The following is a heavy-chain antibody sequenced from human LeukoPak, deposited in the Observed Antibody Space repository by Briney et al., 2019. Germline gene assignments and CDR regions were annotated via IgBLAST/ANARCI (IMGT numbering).Heavy chain of an antibody. CDR3: TTDVVGLVIGY. Sequence: KSGGSLRLSCAASGFTFDTAWMNWVRQAPGKGLEWVGRIKSKIDGGTTDYAAPVKGRFTISRDDSKSTLYLQMNSLTAEDIGVYYCTTDVVGLVIGYWGQGTLVTVSS. CDR2: IKSKIDGGTT. CDR1: GFTFDTAW. D-gene: IGHD1-26*01. J-gene: IGHJ4*02. V-gene: IGHV3-15*07.